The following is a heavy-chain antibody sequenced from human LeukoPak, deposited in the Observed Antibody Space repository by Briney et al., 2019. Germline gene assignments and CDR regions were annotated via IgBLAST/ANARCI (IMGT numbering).Heavy chain of an antibody. J-gene: IGHJ5*02. CDR2: IIPIFGTA. V-gene: IGHV1-69*05. CDR3: AREVEMATIRGPGRGNWFDP. D-gene: IGHD5-24*01. Sequence: SVKVSCKASGGTFSSYAISWVRQAPGQGLEWMGGIIPIFGTANYAQKFQGRVTITRDESTSTAYMELSSLRSEDTAVYYCAREVEMATIRGPGRGNWFDPWGQGTLVTVSS. CDR1: GGTFSSYA.